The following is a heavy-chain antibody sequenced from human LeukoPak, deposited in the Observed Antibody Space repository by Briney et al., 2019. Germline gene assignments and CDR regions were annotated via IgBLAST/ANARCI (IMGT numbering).Heavy chain of an antibody. CDR3: ATRGIFYDSSGYYIDY. V-gene: IGHV1-2*02. CDR2: INPNSGGT. D-gene: IGHD3-22*01. J-gene: IGHJ4*02. Sequence: GASVKVSCKASGYTFTSYYIHWVRQAPGQGLEWMGWINPNSGGTNYAQKFQGRVTMTRDTSISTAYMELSRLRSDDTAVYYCATRGIFYDSSGYYIDYWGQGTLVTVSS. CDR1: GYTFTSYY.